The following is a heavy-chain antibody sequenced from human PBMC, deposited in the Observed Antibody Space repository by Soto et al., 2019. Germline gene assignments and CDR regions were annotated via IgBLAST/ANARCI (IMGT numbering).Heavy chain of an antibody. Sequence: LSLTCAASGFTFSSYGMHWVRQAPGKGLEWVAVISYDGSNKYYADSVKGRFTISRDNSKNTLYLQMNSLRAEDTAVYYCAKDAYSSSSWEGYYYYGMDVWGQGTTVTVSS. D-gene: IGHD6-6*01. V-gene: IGHV3-30*18. CDR1: GFTFSSYG. J-gene: IGHJ6*02. CDR2: ISYDGSNK. CDR3: AKDAYSSSSWEGYYYYGMDV.